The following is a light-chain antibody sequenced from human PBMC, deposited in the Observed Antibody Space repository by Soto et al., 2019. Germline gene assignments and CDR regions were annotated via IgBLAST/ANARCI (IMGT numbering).Light chain of an antibody. Sequence: QSVLTQPPSASGTPGQRVTISCAGTSSSFRTNAVIWYQQLPGSAPKLLMYSNNQRPSGVPARFSGSKSGTSASLAIRGLQSEDAADYYCATWDDSLKSVVFGGGTKVTVL. CDR3: ATWDDSLKSVV. CDR1: SSSFRTNA. V-gene: IGLV1-44*01. J-gene: IGLJ2*01. CDR2: SNN.